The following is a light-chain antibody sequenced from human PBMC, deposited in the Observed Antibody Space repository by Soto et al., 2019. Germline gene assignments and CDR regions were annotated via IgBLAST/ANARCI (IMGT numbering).Light chain of an antibody. CDR2: DAS. V-gene: IGKV1-13*02. CDR3: QQFNSYPLP. Sequence: AIQMTQSPSSLSASVGDRVIITCRASQGIRNALAWYQQKPGKPPKFLIFDASRLDSGVPSRFSGGGSGTDFTLTIGSLQPEDFATYYCQQFNSYPLPSGGGTKV. J-gene: IGKJ4*01. CDR1: QGIRNA.